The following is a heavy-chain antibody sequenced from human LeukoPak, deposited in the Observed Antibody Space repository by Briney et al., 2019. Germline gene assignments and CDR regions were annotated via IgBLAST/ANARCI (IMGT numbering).Heavy chain of an antibody. CDR3: AKDHIVVVPAATFDY. Sequence: GGSPRLSCAASGFTFSSYAMSWVRQAPGKGLEWVSAISGSGGSTYYADSVKGRFTISRDNSKNTLYLQMNSLRAEDTAVYYCAKDHIVVVPAATFDYWGQGTLVTVSS. J-gene: IGHJ4*02. V-gene: IGHV3-23*01. CDR1: GFTFSSYA. CDR2: ISGSGGST. D-gene: IGHD2-2*01.